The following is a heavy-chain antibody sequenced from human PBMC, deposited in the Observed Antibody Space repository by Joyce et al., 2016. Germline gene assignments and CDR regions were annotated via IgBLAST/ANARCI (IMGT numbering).Heavy chain of an antibody. CDR2: IKPDGSEK. J-gene: IGHJ6*02. V-gene: IGHV3-7*01. CDR3: ATGGGMDV. CDR1: GFTFIPTW. Sequence: EVQLVESGGGLVQPGGSLRLSCAASGFTFIPTWMTWVRQYPGKGEEWVAKIKPDGSEKYYVGSVKGRFTISRDNAKNSLSLLMNSLRVDDTAVYYCATGGGMDVWGQGTTVTVSS.